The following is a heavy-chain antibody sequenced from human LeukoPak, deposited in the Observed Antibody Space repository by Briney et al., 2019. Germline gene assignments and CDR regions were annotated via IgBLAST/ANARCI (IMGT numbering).Heavy chain of an antibody. CDR2: IYPADSDI. D-gene: IGHD2-15*01. Sequence: RQXXXXXXXXMGXIYPADSDIRYSPSFQAQVTISADKSISTAYLQWSSLKASDTAMYYCARQEYCSGGSCYTWFDPWGQGTLVIVSS. V-gene: IGHV5-51*01. J-gene: IGHJ5*02. CDR3: ARQEYCSGGSCYTWFDP.